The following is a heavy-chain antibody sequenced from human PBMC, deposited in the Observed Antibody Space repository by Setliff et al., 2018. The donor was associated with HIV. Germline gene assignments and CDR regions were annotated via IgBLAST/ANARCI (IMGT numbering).Heavy chain of an antibody. J-gene: IGHJ4*02. CDR3: ARHVSWYSSSWSYYFDY. CDR1: GGSISSYY. CDR2: IYTSGST. V-gene: IGHV4-4*09. D-gene: IGHD6-13*01. Sequence: SETLSLTCTVSGGSISSYYWSWIRQPPGKGLEWIGYIYTSGSTNYNPSLKSRVAISVDTSKNQFSLKLSSVTAADTAVYYCARHVSWYSSSWSYYFDYWGQGTLVTVSS.